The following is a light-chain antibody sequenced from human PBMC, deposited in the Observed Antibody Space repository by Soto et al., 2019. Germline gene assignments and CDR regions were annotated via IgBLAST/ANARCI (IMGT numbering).Light chain of an antibody. CDR2: EVT. J-gene: IGLJ3*02. V-gene: IGLV2-14*01. CDR3: SSFTTTNTWV. Sequence: QSALTQPASVSGSPGQSITICCAGTSSDIGAYNYVSWYQQHPGKAPKLIIYEVTNRPSGVSNRFSGSKSGNTASLTISGLQADDETDYYCSSFTTTNTWVFGGGTQLTVL. CDR1: SSDIGAYNY.